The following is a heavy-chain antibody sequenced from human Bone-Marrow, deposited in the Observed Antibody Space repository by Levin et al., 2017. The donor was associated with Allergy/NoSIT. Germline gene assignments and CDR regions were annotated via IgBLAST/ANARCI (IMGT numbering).Heavy chain of an antibody. CDR3: ARAHVAGIVVVVAATEEYYFDY. CDR1: GYTFTGYY. Sequence: ASVKVSCKASGYTFTGYYMHWVRQAPGQGLEWMGWINPNSGGTNYAQKFQGRVTMTRDTSISTAYMELSRLRSDDTAVYYCARAHVAGIVVVVAATEEYYFDYWGQGTLVTVSS. J-gene: IGHJ4*02. CDR2: INPNSGGT. D-gene: IGHD2-15*01. V-gene: IGHV1-2*02.